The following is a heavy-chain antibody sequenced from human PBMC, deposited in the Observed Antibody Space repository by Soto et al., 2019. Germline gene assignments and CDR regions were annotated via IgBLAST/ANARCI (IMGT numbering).Heavy chain of an antibody. CDR3: AKTSTLFDY. CDR2: ISKSGGGT. J-gene: IGHJ4*02. D-gene: IGHD2-2*01. CDR1: GFTFSNYA. Sequence: GGSLRLSCAASGFTFSNYAMSWVRQAPGKGLEWVSSISKSGGGTYYADSVKGRFTISRDNSKNTLYLQMNSLKAEDTAVYPCAKTSTLFDYWGQGTLVTVSS. V-gene: IGHV3-23*01.